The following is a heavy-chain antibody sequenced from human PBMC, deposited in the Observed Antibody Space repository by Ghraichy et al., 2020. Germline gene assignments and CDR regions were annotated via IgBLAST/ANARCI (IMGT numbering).Heavy chain of an antibody. V-gene: IGHV3-23*01. CDR2: ISGSGDYT. Sequence: GESLNISCEASGFTFSSYAINWVRQAPGKGLEWVSIISGSGDYTSYADSVRGRFTISRDISKNTLYLQMKSLRAEDTAIYYCARYCSTSSCYYYYYGMDVWGQGTTVTVAS. CDR1: GFTFSSYA. CDR3: ARYCSTSSCYYYYYGMDV. J-gene: IGHJ6*02. D-gene: IGHD2-2*01.